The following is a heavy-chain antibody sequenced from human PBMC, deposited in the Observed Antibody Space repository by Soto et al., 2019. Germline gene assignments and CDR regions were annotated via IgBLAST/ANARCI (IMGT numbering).Heavy chain of an antibody. CDR3: AVPGSSSYSYFYGMDV. J-gene: IGHJ6*02. CDR2: ISGSGGGT. Sequence: EVQLLESGGGLVQPGGSLRLSCAASGFTFSSYAMSWVRQAPGKGLEWVSAISGSGGGTYYADSVKGRFTISRDNAKNTRYLQMNRLRAEETAVYTCAVPGSSSYSYFYGMDVWGQGTTVTVSS. CDR1: GFTFSSYA. D-gene: IGHD6-6*01. V-gene: IGHV3-23*01.